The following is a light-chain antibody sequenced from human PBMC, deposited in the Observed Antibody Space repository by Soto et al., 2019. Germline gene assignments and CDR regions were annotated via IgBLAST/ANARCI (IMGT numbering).Light chain of an antibody. J-gene: IGKJ1*01. V-gene: IGKV3-20*01. CDR2: GAS. Sequence: EIVLTQSPGTLSLSPGERATLSCRASQSVNSNYLAWYRRKPGPAPSLLIYGASTRATGIPGRFSGGGSGTYITLTITRLEQEDFAVYYCQEYDSSPSTFGQGTKVEIK. CDR3: QEYDSSPST. CDR1: QSVNSNY.